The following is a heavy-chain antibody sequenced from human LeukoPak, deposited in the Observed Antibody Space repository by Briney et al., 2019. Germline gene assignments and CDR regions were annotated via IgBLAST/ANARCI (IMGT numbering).Heavy chain of an antibody. D-gene: IGHD3-3*01. CDR2: IKSDGST. J-gene: IGHJ1*01. CDR3: ARAPSEIGGYYPEYFRH. CDR1: GFTFSTYW. Sequence: GGSLRLSCAASGFTFSTYWMHWVRQAPGKGLVWVSRIKSDGSTNYADSVKGRFTISRDNAKNTLSLQMNSLRPEDTGVYYCARAPSEIGGYYPEYFRHWGQGTLVTVTS. V-gene: IGHV3-74*01.